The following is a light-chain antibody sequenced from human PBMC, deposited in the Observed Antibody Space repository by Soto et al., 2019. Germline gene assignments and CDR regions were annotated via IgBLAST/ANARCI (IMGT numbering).Light chain of an antibody. Sequence: VLTQSPGTLSLSPGERATLSCWASQSVSSGYLAWYQQKLGQAPRLLIYGASSRAAGIPDRLSGSGFGTDFTLTISRLEPEDFAVYYCQQYGSSPWTFGQGTKVEIK. J-gene: IGKJ1*01. V-gene: IGKV3-20*01. CDR1: QSVSSGY. CDR3: QQYGSSPWT. CDR2: GAS.